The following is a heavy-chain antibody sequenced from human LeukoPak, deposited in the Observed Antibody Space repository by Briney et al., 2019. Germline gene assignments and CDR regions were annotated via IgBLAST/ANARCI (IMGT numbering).Heavy chain of an antibody. CDR3: ARSPYGDYAYYYYGMDV. Sequence: GESLQISCKGSGYSFTSYWIGWVRQMPGKGLEWMGIIYPGDSDTRYSPSFQGQVTISADKSISTAYLQWSSLKASDTAMYYCARSPYGDYAYYYYGMDVWGQGTTVTVSS. J-gene: IGHJ6*02. D-gene: IGHD4-17*01. CDR1: GYSFTSYW. CDR2: IYPGDSDT. V-gene: IGHV5-51*01.